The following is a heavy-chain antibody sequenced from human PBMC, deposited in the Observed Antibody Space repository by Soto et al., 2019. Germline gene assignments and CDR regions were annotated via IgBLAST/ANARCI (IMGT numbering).Heavy chain of an antibody. CDR2: INPNSGTT. Sequence: QVRLVQSGAELKKPGASVKVSCKASGSTFTGHYIHWVRQAPGQGREWMGWINPNSGTTKYAQKFQGRVTLTRETSITTAYMELNGLQSDDTDVYYCARAGIGAAGSGEYGMDVWGQGTTVIVSS. J-gene: IGHJ6*02. CDR3: ARAGIGAAGSGEYGMDV. CDR1: GSTFTGHY. D-gene: IGHD6-13*01. V-gene: IGHV1-2*02.